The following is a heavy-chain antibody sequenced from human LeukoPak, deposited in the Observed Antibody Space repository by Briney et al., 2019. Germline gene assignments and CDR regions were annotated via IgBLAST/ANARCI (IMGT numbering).Heavy chain of an antibody. CDR1: GFTFSSYA. D-gene: IGHD1-26*01. J-gene: IGHJ4*02. Sequence: LSGGSLRLSCAASGFTFSSYAMSWVRQAPGKGLEWVSAISGSGGSTYYADSVKGRFTISRDNSKNTLYPQMNSLRAEDTAVYYCAKDTRWEPPNFDYWGQGTLVTVSS. CDR3: AKDTRWEPPNFDY. CDR2: ISGSGGST. V-gene: IGHV3-23*01.